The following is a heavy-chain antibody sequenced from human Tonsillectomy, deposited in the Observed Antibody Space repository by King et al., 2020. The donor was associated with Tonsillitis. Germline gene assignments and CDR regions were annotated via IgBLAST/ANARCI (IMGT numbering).Heavy chain of an antibody. V-gene: IGHV3-23*04. Sequence: VQLVESGGGLVQPGGSLRLSCAASGFTFSSYAMTWVRQAPGKGLEWVSSISAGGSTTYYADSVKGRFTLSRDSSNNTLYLQMNSLRADDTAVYYCAKGTAFPGDWGQGTLVTVSS. CDR3: AKGTAFPGD. J-gene: IGHJ4*02. CDR1: GFTFSSYA. D-gene: IGHD2-21*02. CDR2: ISAGGSTT.